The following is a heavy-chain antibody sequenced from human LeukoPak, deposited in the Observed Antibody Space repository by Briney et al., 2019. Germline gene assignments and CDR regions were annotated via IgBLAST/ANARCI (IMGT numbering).Heavy chain of an antibody. V-gene: IGHV1-46*01. D-gene: IGHD6-6*01. J-gene: IGHJ2*01. CDR1: GYTFTSYY. CDR3: ARGASSIAALNPFWYFDL. CDR2: INPSGGST. Sequence: ASVKVSCKASGYTFTSYYMHWVGQGPGQGLEWMGIINPSGGSTSYAQKFQGRVTMTRDTSTNTVYMELSSLRSEDTAVYCCARGASSIAALNPFWYFDLWGRGTLVTVSS.